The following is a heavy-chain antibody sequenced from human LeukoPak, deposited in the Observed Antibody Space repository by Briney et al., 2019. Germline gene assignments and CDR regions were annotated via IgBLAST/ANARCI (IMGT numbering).Heavy chain of an antibody. D-gene: IGHD5-24*01. J-gene: IGHJ4*02. CDR1: GYTFSGYY. Sequence: GASVKVSCKAPGYTFSGYYMHWVRQAPGQGLEWMGWINPNSGDTNYAQKFQGRVTMTRDMSINTAYVELGRLRSDDTAVYYCARDPSSRGNFDYWGQGTLVTVSS. V-gene: IGHV1-2*02. CDR2: INPNSGDT. CDR3: ARDPSSRGNFDY.